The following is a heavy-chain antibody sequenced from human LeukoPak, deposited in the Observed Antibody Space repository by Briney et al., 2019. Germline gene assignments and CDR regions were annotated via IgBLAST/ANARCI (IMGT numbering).Heavy chain of an antibody. CDR3: ARATGYSSGWYWFDP. V-gene: IGHV1-2*02. CDR1: GYTFTGYY. CDR2: INPNSGGT. Sequence: ASVKVSCKASGYTFTGYYMHWVRQAPGQGLEWMGWINPNSGGTNYAQKFQGRVTMTRDTSISTAYMGLSRLRSDDTAVYYCARATGYSSGWYWFDPWGQGTLVTVSS. J-gene: IGHJ5*02. D-gene: IGHD6-19*01.